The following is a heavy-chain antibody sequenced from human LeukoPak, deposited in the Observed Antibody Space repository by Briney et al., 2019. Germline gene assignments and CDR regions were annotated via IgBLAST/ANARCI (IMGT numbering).Heavy chain of an antibody. CDR3: ARVIDYDISGYYLGY. CDR2: INDSGST. CDR1: GGSFSGYY. J-gene: IGHJ4*02. Sequence: SETLSLTCAVYGGSFSGYYWSWIRQPPGKGLEWIGEINDSGSTSCSPSLKSRVSISVDTSKNQFSLKLSSVTAADTAVYYCARVIDYDISGYYLGYWGQGSRVTVSS. V-gene: IGHV4-34*01. D-gene: IGHD3-22*01.